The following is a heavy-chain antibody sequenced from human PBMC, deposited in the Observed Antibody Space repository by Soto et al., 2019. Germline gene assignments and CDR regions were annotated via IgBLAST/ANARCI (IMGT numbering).Heavy chain of an antibody. V-gene: IGHV3-7*03. CDR1: GFTFRGYW. CDR2: IKQDGSEK. D-gene: IGHD3-16*01. CDR3: ARVGDTYAIRFRNGKWGLDG. J-gene: IGHJ6*02. Sequence: GGSLRLSCAASGFTFRGYWMTWVRQAPGKGLEWVANIKQDGSEKYYVDSVRGRFTVSRDNAENALYLQMNSLRAEDTAVYYCARVGDTYAIRFRNGKWGLDGWGQGGTVTVSS.